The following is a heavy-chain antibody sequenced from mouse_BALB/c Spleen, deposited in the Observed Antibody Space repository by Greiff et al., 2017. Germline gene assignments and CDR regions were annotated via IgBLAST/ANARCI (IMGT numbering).Heavy chain of an antibody. CDR1: GYSFTDYT. J-gene: IGHJ4*01. V-gene: IGHV1-18*01. D-gene: IGHD2-14*01. Sequence: VQLQQSGPELVKPGASVKISCNTSGYSFTDYTMHWVKRSNGKSLAWIGGINPNNGGTSYNQKFKGKATLTVDKSSSTAYMELRSLTSEDSAVYYCARGGYGAMGEWGQGTSGTVSS. CDR3: ARGGYGAMGE. CDR2: INPNNGGT.